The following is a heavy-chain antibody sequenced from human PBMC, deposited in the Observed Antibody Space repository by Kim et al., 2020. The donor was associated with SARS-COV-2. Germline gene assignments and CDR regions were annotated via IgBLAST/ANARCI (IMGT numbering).Heavy chain of an antibody. CDR1: GYSFTSYW. Sequence: GESLKISCKGSGYSFTSYWIGWVRQMPGKGLEWMGIIYPGDSDTRYSPSFQGQVTISADKSISTAYLQWSSLKASDTAMYYCARHTYYYGSGSYYTGGMDVWGQGTMVTVSS. CDR2: IYPGDSDT. D-gene: IGHD3-10*01. CDR3: ARHTYYYGSGSYYTGGMDV. J-gene: IGHJ6*02. V-gene: IGHV5-51*01.